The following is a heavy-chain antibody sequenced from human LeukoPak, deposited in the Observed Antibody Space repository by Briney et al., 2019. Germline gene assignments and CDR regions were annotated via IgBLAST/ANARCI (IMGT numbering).Heavy chain of an antibody. CDR2: ISSSSSSI. CDR3: ARGPLPDY. V-gene: IGHV3-21*01. CDR1: GFTFSSYW. J-gene: IGHJ4*02. Sequence: GGSLRLSCAASGFTFSSYWMSWVRQAPGKGLEWVSSISSSSSSIYYADSVKGRFTISRDNVKNSLYLQMNSLRAEDTAVYYCARGPLPDYWGQGTLVTVSS.